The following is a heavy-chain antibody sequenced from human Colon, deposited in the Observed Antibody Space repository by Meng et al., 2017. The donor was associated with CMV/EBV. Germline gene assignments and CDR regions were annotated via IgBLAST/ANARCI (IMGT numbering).Heavy chain of an antibody. CDR3: AHRPYGSGSYFFDY. J-gene: IGHJ4*02. CDR2: IYWDDDK. V-gene: IGHV2-5*02. Sequence: LKESRPTLVKPTQPPTLTCTFSGLSLSTIGMGVGGIRQPPGKALEWLGVIYWDDDKRYSPSLKSRLTITKDTSKNQVVLTMTNLDPLDTATYYCAHRPYGSGSYFFDYWGQGTLVTVSS. D-gene: IGHD3-10*01. CDR1: GLSLSTIGMG.